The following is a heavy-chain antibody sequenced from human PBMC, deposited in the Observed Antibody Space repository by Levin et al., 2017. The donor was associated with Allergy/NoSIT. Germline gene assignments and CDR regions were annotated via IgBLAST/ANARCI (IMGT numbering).Heavy chain of an antibody. V-gene: IGHV1-2*02. Sequence: ASVKVSCKASGYTFTGYYMHWVRQAPGQGLEWMGWINPNRGGTNYAQKFQGRVTMTRDTSISTAYMELSRLRSDVTAVYYCARALDIVAPYYFDYWGQGTLVTVSS. J-gene: IGHJ4*02. CDR1: GYTFTGYY. CDR3: ARALDIVAPYYFDY. D-gene: IGHD5-12*01. CDR2: INPNRGGT.